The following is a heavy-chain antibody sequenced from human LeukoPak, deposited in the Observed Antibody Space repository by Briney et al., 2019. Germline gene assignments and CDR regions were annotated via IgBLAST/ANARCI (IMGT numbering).Heavy chain of an antibody. CDR2: VSSSSTYI. J-gene: IGHJ4*02. CDR1: GFIFTDYN. CDR3: TRDRGLDC. Sequence: GGSLRLSCTASGFIFTDYNMNWIRQTPGKGLEWVASVSSSSTYIHYAESVKGRFTISRDSAKNSLFLQMTSLRADDTGVYYCTRDRGLDCWGQGTRVTVAS. D-gene: IGHD3-10*01. V-gene: IGHV3-21*01.